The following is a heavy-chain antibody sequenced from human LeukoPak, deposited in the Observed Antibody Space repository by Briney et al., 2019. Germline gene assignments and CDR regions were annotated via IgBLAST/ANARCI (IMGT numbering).Heavy chain of an antibody. J-gene: IGHJ6*04. D-gene: IGHD3-10*02. V-gene: IGHV3-30*18. CDR1: GFTFSTSG. CDR3: AELGITMIGGV. Sequence: PGGSLRLSCAASGFTFSTSGMHWVRQGPGKGLEWVAVISYHGSNEYYADSVKGRFTISRDNSKNSLYLQMNSLRAEDTAVYYCAELGITMIGGVWGKGTTVTISS. CDR2: ISYHGSNE.